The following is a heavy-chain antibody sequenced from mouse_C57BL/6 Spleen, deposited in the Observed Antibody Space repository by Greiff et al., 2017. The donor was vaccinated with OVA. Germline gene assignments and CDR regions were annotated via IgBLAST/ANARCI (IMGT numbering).Heavy chain of an antibody. CDR1: GFTFSSYA. CDR2: ISDGGSYT. CDR3: ARPSGSYWYFDV. Sequence: EVKLMESGGGLVKPGGSLKLSCAASGFTFSSYAMSWVRQTPEKRLEWVATISDGGSYTYYPDNVKGRFTISRDNAKNNLYLQMSHLKSEDTAMYYCARPSGSYWYFDVWGTGTTVTVSS. V-gene: IGHV5-4*03. D-gene: IGHD1-1*01. J-gene: IGHJ1*03.